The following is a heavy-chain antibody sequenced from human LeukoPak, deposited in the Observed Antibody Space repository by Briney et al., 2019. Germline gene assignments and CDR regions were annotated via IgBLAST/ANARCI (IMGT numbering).Heavy chain of an antibody. Sequence: PSETLSLTCTVSGGSISSSYWSWIRQPPGKGLEWTGYFYYSGATNYNPSLKSRVTISVDTSKTQLSLQMTSMTAVDTAVYYCARSNARDGYNFGYWGQGTLVTVSS. CDR1: GGSISSSY. V-gene: IGHV4-59*08. J-gene: IGHJ4*02. CDR2: FYYSGAT. D-gene: IGHD5-24*01. CDR3: ARSNARDGYNFGY.